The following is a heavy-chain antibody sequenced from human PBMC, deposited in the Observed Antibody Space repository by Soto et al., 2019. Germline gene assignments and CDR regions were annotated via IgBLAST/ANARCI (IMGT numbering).Heavy chain of an antibody. V-gene: IGHV5-51*01. D-gene: IGHD3-10*01. CDR3: ARLTRARGLNSFYAMDV. CDR2: INPADSDT. Sequence: SLKISCKGSGYTFLTYWVGWVRQMHGQGLEWMGIINPADSDTRYSPSFQGQVTISADKSISTAYLQWSSLKASDTAIYYCARLTRARGLNSFYAMDVWGQGATGTVSS. J-gene: IGHJ6*02. CDR1: GYTFLTYW.